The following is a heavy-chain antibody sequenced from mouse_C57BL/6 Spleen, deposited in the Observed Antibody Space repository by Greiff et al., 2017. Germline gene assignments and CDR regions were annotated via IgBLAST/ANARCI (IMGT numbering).Heavy chain of an antibody. Sequence: EVQLQESGPGLVKPSQSLSLTCSVTGYSITSGYYWNWIRQFPGNKLEWMGYISYDGSNNYNPSLKNRISITRDTSKNQFFLKLNSVTTEDTATYYCARDPVVGGSSYFDYWGQGTTLTVSS. V-gene: IGHV3-6*01. CDR3: ARDPVVGGSSYFDY. D-gene: IGHD1-1*01. CDR2: ISYDGSN. J-gene: IGHJ2*01. CDR1: GYSITSGYY.